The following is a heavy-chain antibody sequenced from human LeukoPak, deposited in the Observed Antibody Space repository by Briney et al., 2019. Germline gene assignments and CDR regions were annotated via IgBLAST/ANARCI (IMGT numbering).Heavy chain of an antibody. CDR3: ATDSITQDGYNSFDY. CDR2: FDPEDGET. D-gene: IGHD5-24*01. CDR1: GYTLTELS. J-gene: IGHJ4*02. V-gene: IGHV1-24*01. Sequence: ASVKVSCKVSGYTLTELSMHWVRQAPGKGLERMGGFDPEDGETIYAQKFQGRVTMTEDTSTDTAYMELSSLRSEDTAVYYCATDSITQDGYNSFDYWGQGTLVTVSS.